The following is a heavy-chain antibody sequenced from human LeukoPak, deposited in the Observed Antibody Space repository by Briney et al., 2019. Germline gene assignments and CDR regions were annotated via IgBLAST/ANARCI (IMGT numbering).Heavy chain of an antibody. J-gene: IGHJ4*02. Sequence: PGGSLRLSCAASGFTFSSYAMSWVRQAPGKGLEWVSAISGSGGSTYYADSVKGRFTISRDNSKNTLYLQMNSLRAEDTAVYYCAKGVDYYDSSGYLTGLWGQGTLVTVSS. V-gene: IGHV3-23*01. CDR1: GFTFSSYA. D-gene: IGHD3-22*01. CDR2: ISGSGGST. CDR3: AKGVDYYDSSGYLTGL.